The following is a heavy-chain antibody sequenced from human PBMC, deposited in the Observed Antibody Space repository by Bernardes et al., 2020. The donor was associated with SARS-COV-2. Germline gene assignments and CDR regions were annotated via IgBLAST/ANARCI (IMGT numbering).Heavy chain of an antibody. D-gene: IGHD3-10*01. J-gene: IGHJ6*02. V-gene: IGHV3-11*01. CDR2: ISSSGSTI. CDR1: GFTFSDYY. Sequence: GGSLRLSCAASGFTFSDYYMSWIRQAPGKGLEWVSYISSSGSTIYYADSVKGRFTISRDNSKNTLYLQMNSLRTEDTAVYFCAKFVTVFGRFGEIAHPGGYYYSGFDVWGQGTAVTVSS. CDR3: AKFVTVFGRFGEIAHPGGYYYSGFDV.